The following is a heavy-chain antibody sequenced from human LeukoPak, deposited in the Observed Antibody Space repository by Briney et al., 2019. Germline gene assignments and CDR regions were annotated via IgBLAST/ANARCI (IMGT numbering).Heavy chain of an antibody. CDR2: MNPSSGRT. D-gene: IGHD3-3*01. Sequence: ASVKVSCKPYGYTFTAYDINWLRQAAGQGLEWMGWMNPSSGRTSYSQQSQGRVTMTGDTSTRTAYMELSGLKSEDTAVYYCARGLGVAFHYSYFYLDFWGKGTTVTVS. V-gene: IGHV1-8*02. CDR1: GYTFTAYD. J-gene: IGHJ6*03. CDR3: ARGLGVAFHYSYFYLDF.